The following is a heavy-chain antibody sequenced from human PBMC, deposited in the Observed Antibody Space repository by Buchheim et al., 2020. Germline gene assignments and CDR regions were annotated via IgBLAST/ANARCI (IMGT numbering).Heavy chain of an antibody. J-gene: IGHJ4*02. D-gene: IGHD3-22*01. V-gene: IGHV3-33*01. CDR3: ARYYYYDNSGSLDY. Sequence: QVQLVESGGGVVQPGRSLRLSCAASGFTFSNFGIHWVRQAPGKGLEWVAVIWYDGSNEYYADSVKGRFTISRDNSKNRLYLQMNSLRAEDTAVYYCARYYYYDNSGSLDYWGQGTL. CDR1: GFTFSNFG. CDR2: IWYDGSNE.